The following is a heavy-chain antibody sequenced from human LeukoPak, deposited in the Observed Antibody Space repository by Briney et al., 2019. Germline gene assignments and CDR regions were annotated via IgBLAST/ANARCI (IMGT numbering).Heavy chain of an antibody. CDR3: ARDLSPGATTIITPDY. D-gene: IGHD1-26*01. CDR2: IRYDGSNK. CDR1: GFTFSSYG. J-gene: IGHJ4*02. Sequence: GGSLRLSCAASGFTFSSYGMHWVRQAPGKGLEWVAFIRYDGSNKYYADSVKGRFTISRDNSKNTLYLQMNSLRSDDTAVYYCARDLSPGATTIITPDYWGQGTRVTVSS. V-gene: IGHV3-30*02.